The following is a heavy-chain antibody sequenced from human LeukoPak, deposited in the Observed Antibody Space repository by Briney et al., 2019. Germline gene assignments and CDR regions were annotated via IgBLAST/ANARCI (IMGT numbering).Heavy chain of an antibody. V-gene: IGHV3-48*04. D-gene: IGHD1-7*01. Sequence: GGSLRLSCAASGFTFSRYTMNWVRQAPGKGLEWVSYISSSGSTKYYADSVKGRFTISRDNAKNSLYLQMNSLRVEDTAVYYCARMNYVSSGWGAPFDYWGQGTLVTVSS. CDR3: ARMNYVSSGWGAPFDY. J-gene: IGHJ4*02. CDR1: GFTFSRYT. CDR2: ISSSGSTK.